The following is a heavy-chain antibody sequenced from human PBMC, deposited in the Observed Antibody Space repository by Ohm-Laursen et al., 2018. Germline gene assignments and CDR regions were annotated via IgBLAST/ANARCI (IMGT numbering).Heavy chain of an antibody. V-gene: IGHV3-21*01. Sequence: SLRLSCAASGFTFSTYTITWVRQAPGKGLEWISYISETGSHIYDADSMRGRFTVARDNAKNLLYLQLNSLRVEDTAVYYCARDSSRRAREGGMDVWGQGTMVTVSS. D-gene: IGHD6-6*01. CDR1: GFTFSTYT. CDR2: ISETGSHI. J-gene: IGHJ6*02. CDR3: ARDSSRRAREGGMDV.